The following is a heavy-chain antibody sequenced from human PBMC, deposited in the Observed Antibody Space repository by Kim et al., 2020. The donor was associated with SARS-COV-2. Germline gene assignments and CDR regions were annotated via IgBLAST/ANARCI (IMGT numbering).Heavy chain of an antibody. CDR1: GGSISSYY. J-gene: IGHJ4*02. CDR3: ARGRRGYYGSGSYYNDGFGVYDY. CDR2: IYTSGST. V-gene: IGHV4-4*07. Sequence: SETLSLTCTVSGGSISSYYWSWIRQPAGKGLEWIGRIYTSGSTNYNPSLKSRVTMSVDTSKNQFSLKLSSVTAADTAVYYCARGRRGYYGSGSYYNDGFGVYDYWGQGTLVTVSS. D-gene: IGHD3-10*01.